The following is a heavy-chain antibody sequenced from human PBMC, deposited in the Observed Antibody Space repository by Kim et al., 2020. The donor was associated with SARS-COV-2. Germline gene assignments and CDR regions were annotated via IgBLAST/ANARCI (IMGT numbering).Heavy chain of an antibody. J-gene: IGHJ5*02. D-gene: IGHD2-15*01. CDR1: GASISSYY. V-gene: IGHV4-59*08. CDR3: ARHGGTTWFAP. Sequence: SETLSLTCTVSGASISSYYWSWIRQPPGKGLEWIGYIYYSGITNYNPSLKSRVTISVDTSKNQVSLKLTSVTAADTAVYHCARHGGTTWFAPWGQGTLVT. CDR2: IYYSGIT.